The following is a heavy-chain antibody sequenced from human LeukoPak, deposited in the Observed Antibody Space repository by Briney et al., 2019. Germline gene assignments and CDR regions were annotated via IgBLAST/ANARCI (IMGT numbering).Heavy chain of an antibody. CDR2: IIPIFGTA. D-gene: IGHD6-13*01. J-gene: IGHJ4*02. CDR3: AYHLAAAGTFNY. V-gene: IGHV1-69*06. Sequence: SVKVSCKASGGTFSSSSISWVRQAPGQGLEWMGGIIPIFGTANYAQKFQGRVTITADKSTSTAYMELSSLRSEDTAVYYCAYHLAAAGTFNYWGQGTLVTVSS. CDR1: GGTFSSSS.